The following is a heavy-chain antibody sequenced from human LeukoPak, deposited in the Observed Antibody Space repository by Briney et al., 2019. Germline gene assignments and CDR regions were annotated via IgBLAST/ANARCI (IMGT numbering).Heavy chain of an antibody. CDR3: SRRAGEYHHDGFDS. Sequence: ASVKLSFNSAGYTFTVSYRHMVRQPPGQGLEWMGWINPNSRGTDSAQKFQGRFSMTRDTSISTVYMELSRLRSDDTAVYYCSRRAGEYHHDGFDSWGRGTMVTVSS. D-gene: IGHD4-17*01. J-gene: IGHJ3*02. CDR2: INPNSRGT. V-gene: IGHV1-2*02. CDR1: GYTFTVSY.